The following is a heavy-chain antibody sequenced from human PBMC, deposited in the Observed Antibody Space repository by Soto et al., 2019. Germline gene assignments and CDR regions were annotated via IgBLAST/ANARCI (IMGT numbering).Heavy chain of an antibody. CDR2: IKSKTDGGTT. V-gene: IGHV3-15*07. CDR1: GFTFSNAW. CDR3: TTDSRVGVVVITTYYYYGMGV. Sequence: GGSLRLSCAASGFTFSNAWMNWVRQAPGKGLEWVGRIKSKTDGGTTDYAAPVKGRFTISRDDSKNTLYLQMNSLKTEDTAVYYCTTDSRVGVVVITTYYYYGMGVWGQGTTVTVSS. J-gene: IGHJ6*02. D-gene: IGHD3-22*01.